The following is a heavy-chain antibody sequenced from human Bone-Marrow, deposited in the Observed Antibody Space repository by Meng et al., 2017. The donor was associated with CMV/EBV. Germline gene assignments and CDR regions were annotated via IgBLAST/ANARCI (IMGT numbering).Heavy chain of an antibody. CDR3: ARGQLWSGSGDIGY. D-gene: IGHD3-3*01. V-gene: IGHV1-2*02. CDR1: GYTFTGYY. CDR2: INPNSGGT. J-gene: IGHJ4*02. Sequence: ASVKVSCKASGYTFTGYYMHWVRQAPGQGLEWMGWINPNSGGTNYAQKFQGRVTMTRDTSISTAYMELSRLRSDDTAVYYCARGQLWSGSGDIGYWGQGQLVNVSS.